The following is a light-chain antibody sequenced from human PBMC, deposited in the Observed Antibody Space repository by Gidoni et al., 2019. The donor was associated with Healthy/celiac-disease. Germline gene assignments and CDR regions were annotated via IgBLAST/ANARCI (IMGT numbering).Light chain of an antibody. V-gene: IGKV3-15*01. J-gene: IGKJ5*01. CDR3: QQYNNWPPIT. CDR2: GAS. CDR1: QSVSSN. Sequence: IVMTHSPATLSVSPGERATLSCRASQSVSSNLAWYQQKPGQAPRLLIYGASTRATGSPARVSGSGSGTEFTLTISSLQSEDFAVYYCQQYNNWPPITFGQGTRLEIK.